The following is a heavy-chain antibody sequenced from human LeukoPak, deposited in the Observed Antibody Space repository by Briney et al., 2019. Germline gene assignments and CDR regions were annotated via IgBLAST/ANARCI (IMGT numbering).Heavy chain of an antibody. Sequence: GRSLRLSCAASGFIFSSYAMHWVRQAPGKGLEWVAVISYDGSNKYYADSVKGRFTISRDNSKNTLYLQMNSLRAEDTAVYYCASWSPGSRDYYDSSGYYYSDAFDIWGQGTMVTVSS. D-gene: IGHD3-22*01. CDR3: ASWSPGSRDYYDSSGYYYSDAFDI. J-gene: IGHJ3*02. CDR2: ISYDGSNK. CDR1: GFIFSSYA. V-gene: IGHV3-30-3*01.